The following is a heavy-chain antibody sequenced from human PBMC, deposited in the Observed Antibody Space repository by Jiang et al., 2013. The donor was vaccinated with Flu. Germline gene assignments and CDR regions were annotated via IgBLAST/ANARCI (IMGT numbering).Heavy chain of an antibody. Sequence: GLVKPSETLSLTCTVSGGSISSYYWSWIRQPPGKGLEWIGYIYYSGSTNYNPSLKSRVTISVDTSKNQFSLKLSSVTAADTAVYYCARQPSPYDSSGYFDYWGQGTLVTVSS. CDR2: IYYSGST. CDR3: ARQPSPYDSSGYFDY. J-gene: IGHJ4*02. V-gene: IGHV4-59*01. D-gene: IGHD3-22*01. CDR1: GGSISSYY.